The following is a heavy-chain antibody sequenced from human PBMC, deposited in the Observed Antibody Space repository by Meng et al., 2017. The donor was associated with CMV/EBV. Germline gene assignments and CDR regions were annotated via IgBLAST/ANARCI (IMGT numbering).Heavy chain of an antibody. CDR3: AKDPTVGFGY. J-gene: IGHJ4*02. CDR1: GFTFSSYA. V-gene: IGHV3-23*03. CDR2: IYSGGITT. Sequence: LSLTCAASGFTFSSYAMSWVRQSPGKGLEWVSVIYSGGITTYYADSVKGRFTISRENSKNTLYLQMNSLRAEDTAVYYCAKDPTVGFGYWGQGTLVTVSS. D-gene: IGHD4-23*01.